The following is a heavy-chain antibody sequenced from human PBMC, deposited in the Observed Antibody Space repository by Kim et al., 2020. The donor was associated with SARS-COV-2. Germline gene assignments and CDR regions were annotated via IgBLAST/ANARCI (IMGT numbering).Heavy chain of an antibody. Sequence: GGSLRLSCAASGFTFSNYWLHWVRQAPGKGLAWVSRISGDGSSTNYADSVKGRFTISRDNARNTLYLQMNSRRAEDTAVYYCARVVNYVMDVWGQGTTVTGAS. CDR3: ARVVNYVMDV. J-gene: IGHJ6*02. CDR2: ISGDGSST. CDR1: GFTFSNYW. V-gene: IGHV3-74*01.